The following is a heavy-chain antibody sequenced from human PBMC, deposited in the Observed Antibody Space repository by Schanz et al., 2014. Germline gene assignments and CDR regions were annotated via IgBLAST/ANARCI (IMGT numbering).Heavy chain of an antibody. CDR1: GFTFSDYY. V-gene: IGHV3-11*05. D-gene: IGHD3-9*01. CDR3: ARDSGPDDDKSMDV. Sequence: QVQLVESGGGLVKPGGSLRLSCAASGFTFSDYYMSWIRQAPGQGLEWVSYISGTTTYTNYADSVKGRFTIARDNAKNALYLQMNIRRAEDTAVYYCARDSGPDDDKSMDVWGQGTTVAVSS. CDR2: ISGTTTYT. J-gene: IGHJ6*02.